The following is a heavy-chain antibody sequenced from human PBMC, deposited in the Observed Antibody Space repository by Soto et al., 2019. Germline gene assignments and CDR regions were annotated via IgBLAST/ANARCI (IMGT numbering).Heavy chain of an antibody. Sequence: QAQLVQSGAEVKKPGASVKVSCKASGFSFTSYGFSWVRQAPGQGLELMGWISAYSGNAKYEEKIQDRVTMTTDTATSRVYMEVRRLRSDATAVYYCARRGSGTFYEAVDIWGQGTMVTVSS. D-gene: IGHD1-1*01. J-gene: IGHJ3*02. CDR2: ISAYSGNA. V-gene: IGHV1-18*04. CDR3: ARRGSGTFYEAVDI. CDR1: GFSFTSYG.